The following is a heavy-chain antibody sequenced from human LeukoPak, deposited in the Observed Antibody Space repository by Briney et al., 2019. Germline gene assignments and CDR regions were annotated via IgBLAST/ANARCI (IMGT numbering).Heavy chain of an antibody. CDR3: ARDRAPDYGDYPDAFDI. Sequence: ASVKVSCKASGYTFTSYGISWVRQAPGQGLEWMGWISAYNGNTNYAQKLQGRVTMTTDTSTSTAYMELRSLRSDDTAVYYCARDRAPDYGDYPDAFDIWGQGTMVTVPS. D-gene: IGHD4-17*01. V-gene: IGHV1-18*01. J-gene: IGHJ3*02. CDR1: GYTFTSYG. CDR2: ISAYNGNT.